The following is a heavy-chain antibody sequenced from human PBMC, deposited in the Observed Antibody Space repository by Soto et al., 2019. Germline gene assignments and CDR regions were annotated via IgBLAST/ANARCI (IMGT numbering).Heavy chain of an antibody. Sequence: EVQLLESGGGLVQPGGSLRLSCAASGFTFSNYAMSWVRQAPGKGLEWVSAITGSSSGTYYTDSVKGRLTISRDNSKNTLYLQMNSLRAEDTAVYYCAKGGYYYYDAFDIWGQGTMVTVSS. D-gene: IGHD3-22*01. V-gene: IGHV3-23*01. CDR2: ITGSSSGT. J-gene: IGHJ3*02. CDR1: GFTFSNYA. CDR3: AKGGYYYYDAFDI.